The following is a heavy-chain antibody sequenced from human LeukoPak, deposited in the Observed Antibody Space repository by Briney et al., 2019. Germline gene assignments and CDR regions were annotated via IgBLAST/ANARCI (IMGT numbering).Heavy chain of an antibody. V-gene: IGHV4-31*03. D-gene: IGHD2-2*01. CDR1: GGSISSGGYY. CDR2: IYYSGST. J-gene: IGHJ4*02. Sequence: SETLSLTCTVSGGSISSGGYYWSWIRQHPGKGLEWIGYIYYSGSTYYNPSLKSRVTISVDTSKNQFSLKLSSVAAADTAVYYCARAVVVPAAIPTYFDYWGQGTLVTVSS. CDR3: ARAVVVPAAIPTYFDY.